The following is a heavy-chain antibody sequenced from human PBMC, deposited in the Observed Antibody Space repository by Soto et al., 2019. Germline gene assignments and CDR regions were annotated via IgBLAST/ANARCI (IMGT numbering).Heavy chain of an antibody. CDR1: GGSISGSY. CDR3: ARSVAVPGAHIDY. J-gene: IGHJ4*02. CDR2: VYYTGST. Sequence: ETLSLTFSVSGGSISGSYWSWIRQSPGKGLEWLGYVYYTGSTNYSPSLRSRVSISVDTSKNEFSLRLSSVTAVDTAVYFCARSVAVPGAHIDYWGQGTQVTVSS. V-gene: IGHV4-59*01. D-gene: IGHD6-19*01.